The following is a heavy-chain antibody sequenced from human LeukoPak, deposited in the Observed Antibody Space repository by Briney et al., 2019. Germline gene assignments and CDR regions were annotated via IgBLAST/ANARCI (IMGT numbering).Heavy chain of an antibody. D-gene: IGHD3-10*01. CDR1: GGSISSSNFY. Sequence: SETLSLTCTVSGGSISSSNFYWGWIRQPPGKGLEWIGSIYYSGSTYYNPSLKSRVTISVDTSKNQFSLKLSSATAADTAVYYCARVRYYYGSGSTPVGYYFDYWGQGTLVTVSS. V-gene: IGHV4-39*07. CDR2: IYYSGST. J-gene: IGHJ4*02. CDR3: ARVRYYYGSGSTPVGYYFDY.